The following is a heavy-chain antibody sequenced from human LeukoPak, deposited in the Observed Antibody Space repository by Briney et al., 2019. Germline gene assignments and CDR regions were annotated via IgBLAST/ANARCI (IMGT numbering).Heavy chain of an antibody. D-gene: IGHD2-8*01. CDR3: ARGLMTPNTYCDL. V-gene: IGHV3-21*01. CDR1: GFTFSDYN. J-gene: IGHJ4*02. CDR2: IGISSSYI. Sequence: GGSLRLSCAASGFTFSDYNMNWVRQAPGKGLEWVSSIGISSSYIYYADSVKGRFTISRDNAKNSLYLQMNSLRAEDTAVYYCARGLMTPNTYCDLWGQGTLVTVSS.